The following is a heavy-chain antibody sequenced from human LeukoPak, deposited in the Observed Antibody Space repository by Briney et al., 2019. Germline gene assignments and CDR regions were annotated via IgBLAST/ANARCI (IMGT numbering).Heavy chain of an antibody. Sequence: GGSLRLSCAASGFTFSTYWMHWVRQAPGKGLVWVSRINNDGSSTSYSDSVEGRFTISRDNAKSTLYLQMNSLTAEDTAVYYCAREPAYCGGDCLFDYWGQGTLVTVSS. CDR1: GFTFSTYW. D-gene: IGHD2-21*01. J-gene: IGHJ4*02. CDR2: INNDGSST. V-gene: IGHV3-74*01. CDR3: AREPAYCGGDCLFDY.